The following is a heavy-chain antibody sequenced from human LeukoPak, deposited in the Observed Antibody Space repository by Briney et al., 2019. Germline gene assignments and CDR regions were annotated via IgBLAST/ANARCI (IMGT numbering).Heavy chain of an antibody. CDR1: GGSLSSSSYY. CDR3: ARTLSSGWYPFDY. CDR2: IYYSGST. V-gene: IGHV4-39*01. Sequence: SETLSLTCTVSGGSLSSSSYYWGWVRQPPGKGLEWIGSIYYSGSTYYNPSLKSRVTISVDTSKNQFSLKLSSVTAADTAVYYCARTLSSGWYPFDYWGQGTLVTVSS. D-gene: IGHD6-19*01. J-gene: IGHJ4*02.